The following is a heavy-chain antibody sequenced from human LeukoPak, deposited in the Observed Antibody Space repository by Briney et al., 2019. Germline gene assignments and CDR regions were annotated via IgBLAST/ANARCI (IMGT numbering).Heavy chain of an antibody. CDR3: AKGYNWNYVGYFDY. D-gene: IGHD1-7*01. J-gene: IGHJ4*02. Sequence: GSLRLSCAASGFTFSSYGMHWVRQAPGKGLEWVAFIRYDGSNKYYADSVKGRFTISRDNSKNTLYLQMNSLRAEDTAVYYCAKGYNWNYVGYFDYWGQGTLVTVSS. CDR1: GFTFSSYG. CDR2: IRYDGSNK. V-gene: IGHV3-30*02.